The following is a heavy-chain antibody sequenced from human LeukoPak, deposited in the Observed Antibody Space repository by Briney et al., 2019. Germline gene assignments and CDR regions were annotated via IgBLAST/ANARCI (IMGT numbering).Heavy chain of an antibody. CDR3: ARVYYDFWSGYFSRYFDY. V-gene: IGHV3-7*01. CDR2: IKQDGSEK. D-gene: IGHD3-3*01. CDR1: GFTFSSYW. Sequence: GGSLRLSCAASGFTFSSYWMSWVRQAPGKGLEWVANIKQDGSEKYYVDSVKGRFTISRDNARNSLYLQMNSLRAEDTAVYYCARVYYDFWSGYFSRYFDYWGQGTLVTVSS. J-gene: IGHJ4*02.